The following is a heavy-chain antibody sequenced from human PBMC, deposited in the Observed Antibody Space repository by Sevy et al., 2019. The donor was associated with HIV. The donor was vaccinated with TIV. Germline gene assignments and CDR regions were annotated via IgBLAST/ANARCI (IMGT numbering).Heavy chain of an antibody. CDR2: FDPEDGEK. Sequence: ASVKVSCKVSGYTLTKLSMHWVRQAPGKGLEWMGSFDPEDGEKLYAQSLQGRITMTEDTSTDTAYMELNSLRSEDTAVYYCATTKDYYESSGCPFDYWGQGTLVTVSS. J-gene: IGHJ4*02. V-gene: IGHV1-24*01. CDR1: GYTLTKLS. CDR3: ATTKDYYESSGCPFDY. D-gene: IGHD3-22*01.